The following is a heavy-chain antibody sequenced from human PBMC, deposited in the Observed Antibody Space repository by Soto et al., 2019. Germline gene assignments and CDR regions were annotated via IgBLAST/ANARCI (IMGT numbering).Heavy chain of an antibody. D-gene: IGHD1-20*01. CDR3: ARVGGINWFDP. Sequence: QVQLQESGPGLVKPSQTLSLTCTVSGGSISSGGYSWSWIRQHPGKGLEWSGYIYYSGSTYYTPSLTSRVTISVDTSKMQFSLKLSSVTAAGTAVYYCARVGGINWFDPWGQGTLVTVSS. CDR1: GGSISSGGYS. V-gene: IGHV4-31*03. J-gene: IGHJ5*02. CDR2: IYYSGST.